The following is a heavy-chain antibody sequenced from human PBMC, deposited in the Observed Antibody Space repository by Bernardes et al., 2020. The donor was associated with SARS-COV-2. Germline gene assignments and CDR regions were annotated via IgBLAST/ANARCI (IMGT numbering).Heavy chain of an antibody. CDR2: IDNSVAST. CDR3: AKLEKLSSSSHFDY. CDR1: GFTFSSYA. V-gene: IGHV3-23*01. D-gene: IGHD6-6*01. J-gene: IGHJ4*02. Sequence: GGSLRLSCAASGFTFSSYAMSWVRQAPGKGLEWVSRIDNSVASTYYADPVKGRFTISRDNSKNTLYLQMNSLRAEDTAVYFCAKLEKLSSSSHFDYWGQGTLVTVSS.